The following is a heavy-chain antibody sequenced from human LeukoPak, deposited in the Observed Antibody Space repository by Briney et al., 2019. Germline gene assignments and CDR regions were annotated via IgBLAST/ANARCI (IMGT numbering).Heavy chain of an antibody. CDR3: ARGSGNWFNP. J-gene: IGHJ5*02. Sequence: GESLKISCKGFGYTFTSYWIGWVRQMPGKGLECMGIIYPGDSDVRYNPSFEGQVTISADKSTSTAYLQWSSLKSSGTAMYYCARGSGNWFNPWGQGTLVTVSS. CDR1: GYTFTSYW. CDR2: IYPGDSDV. V-gene: IGHV5-51*01. D-gene: IGHD3-3*01.